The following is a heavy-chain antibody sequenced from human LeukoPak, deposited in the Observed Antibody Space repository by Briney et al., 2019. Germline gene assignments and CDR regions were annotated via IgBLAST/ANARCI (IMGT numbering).Heavy chain of an antibody. CDR1: GFTFSSYA. J-gene: IGHJ4*02. CDR2: IADDGKDK. Sequence: GGSLRLSCAASGFTFSSYAMHWVRQAPGKGLEWVAVIADDGKDKHYVESVKGRFTISRDNSKNTLYLQMNSLRVEDTAVYYCARDRHIAAAGYYFDYWGQGTLVTVSS. CDR3: ARDRHIAAAGYYFDY. D-gene: IGHD6-25*01. V-gene: IGHV3-30*04.